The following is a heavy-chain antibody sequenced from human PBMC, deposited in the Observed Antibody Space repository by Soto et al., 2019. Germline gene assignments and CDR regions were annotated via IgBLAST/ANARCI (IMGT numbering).Heavy chain of an antibody. D-gene: IGHD1-20*01. CDR1: GFTFSNYW. CDR3: ARDNWNTV. V-gene: IGHV3-74*01. Sequence: EVQLVESGGGLVQPGGSLRLSCAASGFTFSNYWMHWVRQAPGKGLVWVSRIHSDGSNTFYADSVKGRFTISRDNAKKLVYLQMDSLRAEDTAVYYCARDNWNTVWGQGTMVTVSS. J-gene: IGHJ3*01. CDR2: IHSDGSNT.